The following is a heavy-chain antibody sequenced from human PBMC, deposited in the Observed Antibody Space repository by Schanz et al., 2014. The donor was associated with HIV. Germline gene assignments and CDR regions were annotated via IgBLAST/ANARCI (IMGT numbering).Heavy chain of an antibody. Sequence: QVQLVQSGTEVKKPGASVKVSCKTSGYTFITYGISWVRQAPGQGLEWLGWISPSNGNTNYAQKFQGRVTMTTDTSTSTAYMDLRSLRSDDTAVYYCARGAAEMVTMTPWRYWGQGTLVTVSS. J-gene: IGHJ4*02. CDR2: ISPSNGNT. CDR3: ARGAAEMVTMTPWRY. D-gene: IGHD5-18*01. V-gene: IGHV1-18*01. CDR1: GYTFITYG.